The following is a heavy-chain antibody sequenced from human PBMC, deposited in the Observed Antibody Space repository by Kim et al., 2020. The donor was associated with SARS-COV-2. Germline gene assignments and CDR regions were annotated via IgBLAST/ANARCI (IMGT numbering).Heavy chain of an antibody. J-gene: IGHJ2*01. CDR1: GYTFTGYY. Sequence: ASVKVSCKASGYTFTGYYMHWVRQAPGQVLEWMGWINPNSGGTNYAQKFQGRVTMTRDTSISTAYMELSRLRSDDTAVYYCARAHSGWWYFDLWGRGTLVTVSS. D-gene: IGHD6-19*01. CDR3: ARAHSGWWYFDL. CDR2: INPNSGGT. V-gene: IGHV1-2*02.